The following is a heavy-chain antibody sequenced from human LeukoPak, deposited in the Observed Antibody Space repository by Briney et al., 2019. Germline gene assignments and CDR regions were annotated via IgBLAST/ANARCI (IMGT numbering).Heavy chain of an antibody. CDR1: GGSFSGYY. V-gene: IGHV4-34*01. CDR3: ARKNSYGHTDYYFDY. D-gene: IGHD5-18*01. J-gene: IGHJ4*02. Sequence: SETLSLTCAVYGGSFSGYYWSWIRQPPGKGLEWIGEINHSGSTNYNPSLKSRVTISVDTSKNQFSLKLSSVTAADTAVYYCARKNSYGHTDYYFDYWGQGTLVTVSS. CDR2: INHSGST.